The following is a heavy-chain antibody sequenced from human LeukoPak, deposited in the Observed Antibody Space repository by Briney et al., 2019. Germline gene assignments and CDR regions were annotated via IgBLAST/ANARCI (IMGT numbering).Heavy chain of an antibody. CDR3: AKDLLSGSSH. D-gene: IGHD1-26*01. CDR2: IKPDVSEI. J-gene: IGHJ4*02. CDR1: GFTFGDYA. V-gene: IGHV3-7*03. Sequence: GGSLRLSCTTSGFTFGDYAVSWVRQAPGKWLEWVANIKPDVSEIYYVDSVKGRFTISRDDAKNYLYLQMNSLRAEDTAVYYCAKDLLSGSSHWGQGTLVTVSS.